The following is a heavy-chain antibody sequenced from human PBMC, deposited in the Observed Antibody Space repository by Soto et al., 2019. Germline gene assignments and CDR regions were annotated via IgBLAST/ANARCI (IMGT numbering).Heavy chain of an antibody. CDR1: GYTFIDYS. CDR3: ARTLVSGGTDH. D-gene: IGHD6-13*01. V-gene: IGHV1-46*03. J-gene: IGHJ4*02. Sequence: VKVSCKSSGYTFIDYSMHWVRQAPGQGLEWTGIINPNGGTTKYAQNFQGRVTMTFDTSTTTVYMELSSLRSEDTAVYYCARTLVSGGTDHWGQGTQVTVSS. CDR2: INPNGGTT.